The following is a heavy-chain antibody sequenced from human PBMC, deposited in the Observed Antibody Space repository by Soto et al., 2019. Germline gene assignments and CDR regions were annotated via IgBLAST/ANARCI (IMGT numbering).Heavy chain of an antibody. CDR1: GITFSNYA. D-gene: IGHD3-16*02. V-gene: IGHV3-23*01. CDR2: ISTSGGRP. CDR3: AKDPDRYDYVWGTYRYIDH. Sequence: EVQLLESGGGLVQPGGSLRLSCTASGITFSNYAMSWVRQAPRKGLEWVSSISTSGGRPYYADSVKGRFTISRDNSKNILYLQMNSLRVEDTAVYYCAKDPDRYDYVWGTYRYIDHWGQGTLVTVSS. J-gene: IGHJ4*02.